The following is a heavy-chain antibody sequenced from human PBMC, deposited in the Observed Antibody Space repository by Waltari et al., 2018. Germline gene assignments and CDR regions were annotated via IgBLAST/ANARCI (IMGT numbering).Heavy chain of an antibody. CDR3: ARVDTAMADYYYYYMDV. J-gene: IGHJ6*03. CDR2: IIPIFGTA. D-gene: IGHD5-18*01. CDR1: GGTFSSYA. Sequence: QVQLVQSGAEVKKPGSSVKVSCKASGGTFSSYAISWVRQAPGQGLEWMGGIIPIFGTANYAQKFQGRVTITTDESTSTSYMELSSLRSEDTAVYYCARVDTAMADYYYYYMDVWGKGTTVTVSS. V-gene: IGHV1-69*05.